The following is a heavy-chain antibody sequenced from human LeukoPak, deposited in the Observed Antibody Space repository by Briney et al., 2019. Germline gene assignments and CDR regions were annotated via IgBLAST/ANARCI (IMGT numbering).Heavy chain of an antibody. CDR2: ISGSGGST. CDR3: ARDPAGHFDY. Sequence: GGSLRLSCAASGFTFSSYAMSWVRQAPGKGLEWVSAISGSGGSTYYADSVKGRFTISRDNAKNSPYLQMNSLRAEDTAVYYCARDPAGHFDYWGQGTLVTVSS. J-gene: IGHJ4*02. V-gene: IGHV3-23*01. CDR1: GFTFSSYA. D-gene: IGHD6-13*01.